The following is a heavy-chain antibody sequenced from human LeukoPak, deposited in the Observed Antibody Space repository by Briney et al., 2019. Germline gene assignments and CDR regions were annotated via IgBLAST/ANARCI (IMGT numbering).Heavy chain of an antibody. CDR1: GFIFTSYS. J-gene: IGHJ6*02. V-gene: IGHV3-23*01. D-gene: IGHD6-13*01. Sequence: GGSLGLSCAASGFIFTSYSMNWVRQAPGKGLEWVSVITGSGSNTYYADSVKGRFTISKDNSKNTVYLQMNSLRVDDTAVYLCAKAASSSWPSYYYGMDVWGQGTAVTVSS. CDR3: AKAASSSWPSYYYGMDV. CDR2: ITGSGSNT.